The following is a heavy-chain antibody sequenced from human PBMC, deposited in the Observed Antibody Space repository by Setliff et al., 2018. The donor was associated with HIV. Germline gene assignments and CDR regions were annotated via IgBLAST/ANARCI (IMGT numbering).Heavy chain of an antibody. CDR3: ARDLPELTGRSFDP. J-gene: IGHJ5*02. CDR1: GGSISSSSYY. CDR2: IYTSGST. V-gene: IGHV4-61*05. Sequence: SETLSLTCTVSGGSISSSSYYWGWIRQPPGKGLEWIGRIYTSGSTNSNPALKSRLSMSIDTSKNHFSLRLTSVTAADTAVYYCARDLPELTGRSFDPWGQGIQVTVSS. D-gene: IGHD7-27*01.